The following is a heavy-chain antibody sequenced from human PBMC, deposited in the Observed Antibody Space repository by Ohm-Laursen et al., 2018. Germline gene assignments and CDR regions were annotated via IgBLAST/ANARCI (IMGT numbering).Heavy chain of an antibody. CDR1: GYTFTSYG. Sequence: ASVKVSCKTSGYTFTSYGISWVRQAPGQGLEWMGWISAYNGNTNYAQKLQGRVTMTTDTSTSTAYMELRSLRSDDTAVYYCARDERGYCSGGSYFVGYYYGMDVWGQGTTVTVSS. CDR3: ARDERGYCSGGSYFVGYYYGMDV. D-gene: IGHD2-15*01. V-gene: IGHV1-18*01. CDR2: ISAYNGNT. J-gene: IGHJ6*02.